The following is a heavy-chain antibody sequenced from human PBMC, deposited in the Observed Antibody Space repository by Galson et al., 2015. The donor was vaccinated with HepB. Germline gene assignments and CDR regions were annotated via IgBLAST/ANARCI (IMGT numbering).Heavy chain of an antibody. Sequence: SLRLSCAASGFTFSSYAMHWVRQAPGKGLEWVAVISYDGSNKYYADSVKGRFTISRDNSKNTLYLQMNSLRAEDTAVYYCARGGDDLLWFGGPRRFGYYYYGMDVWGQGTTVTVSS. V-gene: IGHV3-30-3*01. CDR3: ARGGDDLLWFGGPRRFGYYYYGMDV. CDR1: GFTFSSYA. CDR2: ISYDGSNK. J-gene: IGHJ6*02. D-gene: IGHD3-10*01.